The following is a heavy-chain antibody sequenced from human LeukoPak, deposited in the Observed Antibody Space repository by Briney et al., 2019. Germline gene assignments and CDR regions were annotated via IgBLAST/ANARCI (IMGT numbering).Heavy chain of an antibody. Sequence: SVKVSCKASGGTFSSYAISWVRQAPGQGLGWMGRIIPIFGTANYAQKFQGRVTITTDESTSTAYMELSSLRSEDTAVYYCAREQVGATYDAFDIWGQGTMVTVSS. V-gene: IGHV1-69*05. CDR1: GGTFSSYA. CDR2: IIPIFGTA. D-gene: IGHD1-26*01. CDR3: AREQVGATYDAFDI. J-gene: IGHJ3*02.